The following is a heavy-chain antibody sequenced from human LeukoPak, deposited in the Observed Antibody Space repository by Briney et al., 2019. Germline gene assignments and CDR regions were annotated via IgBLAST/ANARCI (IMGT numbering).Heavy chain of an antibody. V-gene: IGHV4-39*01. Sequence: SETLSLTCTVSGGSISSSTYYWGWIRQPPGKGLEWIGTISYSGSTYYKPSLKSRVTISVDTSKNQFSPKLSSVTAADTAVYFCARARLSIVRGITNFDYWGQGTVVTVSS. D-gene: IGHD3-10*01. J-gene: IGHJ4*02. CDR2: ISYSGST. CDR1: GGSISSSTYY. CDR3: ARARLSIVRGITNFDY.